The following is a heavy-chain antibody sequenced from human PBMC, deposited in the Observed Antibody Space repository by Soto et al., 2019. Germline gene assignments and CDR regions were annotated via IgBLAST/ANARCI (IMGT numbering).Heavy chain of an antibody. V-gene: IGHV3-30-3*01. CDR2: ISYDGSSK. D-gene: IGHD4-17*01. CDR3: ARATVTSYYFDY. Sequence: QVQLVESGGDVVQPGRSLRLSCAASGFTFSKYAIHWVRQAPGKGLEWVALISYDGSSKYCADSVKGRFTISRDTSKNTLYLQMSSLRTEDTAVYYCARATVTSYYFDYWGQGSLVTVSS. CDR1: GFTFSKYA. J-gene: IGHJ4*02.